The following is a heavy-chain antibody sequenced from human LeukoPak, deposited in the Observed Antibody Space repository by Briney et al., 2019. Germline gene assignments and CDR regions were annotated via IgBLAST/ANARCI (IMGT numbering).Heavy chain of an antibody. CDR2: IYLGDSET. CDR3: ARHPSYTSGWPLDY. Sequence: HGESLKISCKGSGYSFTSHWIGWVRQMPGKGLEWMGIIYLGDSETRYGPPFQGQVTISADKSISTAYLQWSSLKASDTAMYYCARHPSYTSGWPLDYWGQGTLVTVSS. CDR1: GYSFTSHW. D-gene: IGHD6-19*01. V-gene: IGHV5-51*01. J-gene: IGHJ4*02.